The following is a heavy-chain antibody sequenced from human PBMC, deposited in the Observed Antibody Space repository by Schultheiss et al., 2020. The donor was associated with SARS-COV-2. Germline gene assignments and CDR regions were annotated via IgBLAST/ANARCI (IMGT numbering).Heavy chain of an antibody. D-gene: IGHD2/OR15-2a*01. V-gene: IGHV3-23*01. CDR3: AKYGLGEEYFGDF. CDR2: ISGFGDRA. Sequence: GGSLRLSCAASGFTFSDYYMSWIRQAPGKGLEWVSGISGFGDRAYYAASVRGRFTISRDNSRNTLFLQIYSLRADDTAIYYCAKYGLGEEYFGDFWGQGILVTVSS. J-gene: IGHJ4*02. CDR1: GFTFSDYY.